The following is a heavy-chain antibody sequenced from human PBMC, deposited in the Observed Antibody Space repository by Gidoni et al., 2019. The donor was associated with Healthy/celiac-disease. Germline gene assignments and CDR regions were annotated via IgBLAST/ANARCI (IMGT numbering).Heavy chain of an antibody. CDR2: IYPGDSDT. Sequence: EVQLVQSGAEVKKPGESLKISCKGSGYSFTSYWIGWVRQMPGKGLEWMGIIYPGDSDTRYSPSFQGQVTISADKSISTAYLQWSSLKASDTAMYYCARRVAVAAQTHYYYYGMDVWGQGTTVTVSS. J-gene: IGHJ6*02. V-gene: IGHV5-51*01. CDR3: ARRVAVAAQTHYYYYGMDV. D-gene: IGHD6-19*01. CDR1: GYSFTSYW.